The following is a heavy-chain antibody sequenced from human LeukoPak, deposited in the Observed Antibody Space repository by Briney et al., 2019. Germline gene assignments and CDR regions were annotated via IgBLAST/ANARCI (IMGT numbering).Heavy chain of an antibody. CDR1: GGSISSYY. Sequence: SETLSLTCTVSGGSISSYYWSWIRQPPGKGLEWIGYIYYSGSTNYNPSLKSRVTIPVDTSKNQFSLKLSSVTAADTAVYYCARATVKYAFDIWGQGTMVTVSS. D-gene: IGHD4-17*01. CDR3: ARATVKYAFDI. V-gene: IGHV4-59*08. CDR2: IYYSGST. J-gene: IGHJ3*02.